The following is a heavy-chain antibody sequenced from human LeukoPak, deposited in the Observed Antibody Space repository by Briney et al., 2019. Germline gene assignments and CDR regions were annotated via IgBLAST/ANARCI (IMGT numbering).Heavy chain of an antibody. CDR3: AKSKNRAYYDFWSGYPDAFDI. V-gene: IGHV3-23*01. J-gene: IGHJ3*02. D-gene: IGHD3-3*01. CDR2: ISGSGGST. Sequence: GGSLRLSCAASGFTFSSYAMSWVRQAPGKGLEWVSAISGSGGSTYYADSVKGRLTLSRDNSKNTLYLQMNSLRAEDTAVYYCAKSKNRAYYDFWSGYPDAFDIWGQGTMVTVSS. CDR1: GFTFSSYA.